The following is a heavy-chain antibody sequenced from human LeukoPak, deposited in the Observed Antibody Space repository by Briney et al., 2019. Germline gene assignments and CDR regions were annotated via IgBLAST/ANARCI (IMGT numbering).Heavy chain of an antibody. Sequence: SETLSLTCTVSGGSIGSSSYYWGWIRQPPGKGLEWIGSIYYSGSTYYNPSLKSRVTISVDTSKNQFSLKLSSVTAADTAVYYCARHYVAPAAGPPLGFDYWGQGTLVTVSS. D-gene: IGHD6-13*01. CDR1: GGSIGSSSYY. CDR3: ARHYVAPAAGPPLGFDY. V-gene: IGHV4-39*01. CDR2: IYYSGST. J-gene: IGHJ4*02.